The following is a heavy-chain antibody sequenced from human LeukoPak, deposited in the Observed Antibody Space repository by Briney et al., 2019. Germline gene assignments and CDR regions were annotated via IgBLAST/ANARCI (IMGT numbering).Heavy chain of an antibody. CDR2: TYYSGST. CDR1: GASISIYY. V-gene: IGHV4-59*08. CDR3: AGSDFLEWPYSFDP. J-gene: IGHJ5*02. D-gene: IGHD3-3*01. Sequence: PSGTLSPTCTVSGASISIYYWSWIRQPPGKGLEWIGYTYYSGSTNYNPSLKSRVTISVDTSKKQFSLKVNSVTAADTAVYYCAGSDFLEWPYSFDPWGQGTLVTVSS.